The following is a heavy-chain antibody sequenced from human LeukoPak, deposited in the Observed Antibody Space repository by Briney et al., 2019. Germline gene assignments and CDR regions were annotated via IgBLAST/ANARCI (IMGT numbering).Heavy chain of an antibody. J-gene: IGHJ1*01. CDR1: GFTFSSYG. CDR2: VNKDGSKK. D-gene: IGHD1-26*01. CDR3: ARELVVGVAEYFQH. Sequence: PGGSLRLSCAASGFTFSSYGMHWVRQAPGKGLEWVANVNKDGSKKYYMDSVRGRFTISRDNAKNSLYLQMNSLRAEDTAVYYCARELVVGVAEYFQHWGQGTLVTVSS. V-gene: IGHV3-7*01.